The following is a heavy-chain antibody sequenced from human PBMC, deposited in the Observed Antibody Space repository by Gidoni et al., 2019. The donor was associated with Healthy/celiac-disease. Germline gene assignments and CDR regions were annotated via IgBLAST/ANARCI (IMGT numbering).Heavy chain of an antibody. Sequence: QFQLVQSGAEVKKPGASVKVSCTASGYTFTSYGISWVRQARGQGLEWMGWISAYNGNTNYAQKLQGRVTMTTDTSTSTAYMELRSLRSDDTAVYYCARARLYCSSTSCQFGPNFDYWGQGTLVTVSS. CDR2: ISAYNGNT. V-gene: IGHV1-18*01. J-gene: IGHJ4*02. CDR3: ARARLYCSSTSCQFGPNFDY. CDR1: GYTFTSYG. D-gene: IGHD2-2*01.